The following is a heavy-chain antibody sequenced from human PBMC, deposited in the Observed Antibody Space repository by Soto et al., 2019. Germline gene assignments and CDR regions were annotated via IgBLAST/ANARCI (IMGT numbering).Heavy chain of an antibody. CDR1: GYTFTSYG. Sequence: ASVKVSCKASGYTFTSYGISWVRQAPGQGLEWMGWNSAYNGNTNYAQKLQGRVTITTDTSTSTAYMELRSLRSDDTAVYYCAREAAYYDFWSGYYDYWGQGTLVTVSS. V-gene: IGHV1-18*01. J-gene: IGHJ4*02. CDR2: NSAYNGNT. D-gene: IGHD3-3*01. CDR3: AREAAYYDFWSGYYDY.